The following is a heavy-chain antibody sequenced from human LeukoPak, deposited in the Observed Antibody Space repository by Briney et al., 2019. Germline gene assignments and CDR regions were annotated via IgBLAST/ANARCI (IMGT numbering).Heavy chain of an antibody. J-gene: IGHJ3*01. CDR1: GGSITTHY. CDR3: ARDLTTVTKGFDL. CDR2: VLYSGIT. V-gene: IGHV4-59*11. Sequence: PSETLFLTCSISGGSITTHYWTWIRQPPGKGLEWIGYVLYSGITNYNPSLRGRITISVDTSQNQFSLSLRSVTAADTAVYYCARDLTTVTKGFDLWGQGTMVTVSS. D-gene: IGHD4-17*01.